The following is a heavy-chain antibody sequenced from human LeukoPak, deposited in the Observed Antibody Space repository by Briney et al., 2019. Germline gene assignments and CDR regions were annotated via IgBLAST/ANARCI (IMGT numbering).Heavy chain of an antibody. D-gene: IGHD4-17*01. CDR1: GFTFSSYA. Sequence: PGGSLRLSCAASGFTFSSYAMTWVRQAPGKGLEWVSTISGSDGSTYYADSVKGRLTISRDNSKNTLYLQMNSLRAEDTAVYYCAKDLYGDYVGDYWGQGTLVTVSS. V-gene: IGHV3-23*01. CDR3: AKDLYGDYVGDY. CDR2: ISGSDGST. J-gene: IGHJ4*02.